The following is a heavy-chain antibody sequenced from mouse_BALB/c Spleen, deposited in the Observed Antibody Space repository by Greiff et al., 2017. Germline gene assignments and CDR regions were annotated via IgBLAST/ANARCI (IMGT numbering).Heavy chain of an antibody. Sequence: VQLKESGPGLVAPSQSLSITCTVSGFSLTGYGVNWVRQPPGKGLEWLGMIWGDGSTDYNSALKSRLSISKDNSKSQVFLKMNSLQTDDTARYYCATGGSSYSAWFAYWGQGTLVTVSA. V-gene: IGHV2-6-7*01. D-gene: IGHD1-1*01. J-gene: IGHJ3*01. CDR3: ATGGSSYSAWFAY. CDR2: IWGDGST. CDR1: GFSLTGYG.